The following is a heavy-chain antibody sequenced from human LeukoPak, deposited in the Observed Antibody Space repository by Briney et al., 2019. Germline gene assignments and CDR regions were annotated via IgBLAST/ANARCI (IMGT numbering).Heavy chain of an antibody. Sequence: GGSLTLSCAASGFTFSSYSMDWVRQAPGKGLEWGSSISSSSSYIYYADSVKGRFTISRDNAKNSLYLQMNSLRAEDTAVYYCARASRGKQNSSSNDYWGQGTLVTVSS. CDR3: ARASRGKQNSSSNDY. V-gene: IGHV3-21*01. CDR2: ISSSSSYI. CDR1: GFTFSSYS. D-gene: IGHD6-13*01. J-gene: IGHJ4*02.